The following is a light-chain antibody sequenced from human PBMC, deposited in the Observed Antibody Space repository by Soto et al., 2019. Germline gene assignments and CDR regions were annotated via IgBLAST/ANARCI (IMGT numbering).Light chain of an antibody. V-gene: IGKV1-39*01. Sequence: DIQMTQSPSSLSASVGDRVTITCRASQSISSYLNWYQQKPGKAPKLLIYAASSLESGVPSRFSGSGSGTDLTLTISTLQPEDFATYYCHQFNNYLLTFGGGTKVDIK. CDR1: QSISSY. J-gene: IGKJ4*01. CDR2: AAS. CDR3: HQFNNYLLT.